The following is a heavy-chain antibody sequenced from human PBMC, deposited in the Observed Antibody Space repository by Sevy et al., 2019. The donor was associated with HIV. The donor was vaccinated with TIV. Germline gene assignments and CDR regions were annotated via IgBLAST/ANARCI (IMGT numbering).Heavy chain of an antibody. CDR3: ARAGDTIFGIVTMSFDV. J-gene: IGHJ4*02. Sequence: SQTLSLTCAISGDSVSTNSAVWNWIRQSPSRGLEWLGRTYYRSKWYDDYSVSLKGRLTITPDTSKNQFSLHLKSVTADDTAVYFCARAGDTIFGIVTMSFDVWGQGTLVTVSS. CDR2: TYYRSKWYD. CDR1: GDSVSTNSAV. V-gene: IGHV6-1*01. D-gene: IGHD3-3*01.